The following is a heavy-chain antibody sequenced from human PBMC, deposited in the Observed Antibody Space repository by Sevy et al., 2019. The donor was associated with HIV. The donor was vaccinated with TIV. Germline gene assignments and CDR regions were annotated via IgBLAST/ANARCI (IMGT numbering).Heavy chain of an antibody. D-gene: IGHD1-26*01. V-gene: IGHV4-59*08. CDR2: IYYNGHI. CDR1: GGSITSLY. J-gene: IGHJ4*02. CDR3: AGENAWGRGYS. Sequence: SETLSLTCTVSGGSITSLYWNWIRQPPGKGLEWIANIYYNGHINYNPSLKSRVTLSLDTSKNQFSRRLSSVTAADRAMCYWAGENAWGRGYSWGQGTLVTVSS.